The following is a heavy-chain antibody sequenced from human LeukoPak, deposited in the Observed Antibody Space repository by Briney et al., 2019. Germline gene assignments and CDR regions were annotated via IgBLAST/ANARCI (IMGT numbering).Heavy chain of an antibody. Sequence: SVKVSCKASGGTFSSYAISWVRQAPGQGLEWMGGIIRIFGTANYAQKFQGRDTITTDESTSTAYMELSSLRSEDTAVYYCARDRNPFGVVNWGQGTLVTVSS. J-gene: IGHJ4*02. CDR3: ARDRNPFGVVN. D-gene: IGHD3-3*01. CDR2: IIRIFGTA. CDR1: GGTFSSYA. V-gene: IGHV1-69*05.